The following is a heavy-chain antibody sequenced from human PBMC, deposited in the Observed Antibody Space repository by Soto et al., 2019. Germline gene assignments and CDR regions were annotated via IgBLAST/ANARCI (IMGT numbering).Heavy chain of an antibody. D-gene: IGHD3-10*01. CDR1: GYTFTSYD. V-gene: IGHV1-8*01. CDR3: ARRYQTFGRYYFEY. CDR2: MNPNSGNT. Sequence: ASVKDSCKASGYTFTSYDINWVRQATGQGLEWMGWMNPNSGNTGYAQKFQGRVAMTRNTSISTAYMELSSLRSEDTAVYYCARRYQTFGRYYFEYWGQGTLVTVSS. J-gene: IGHJ4*02.